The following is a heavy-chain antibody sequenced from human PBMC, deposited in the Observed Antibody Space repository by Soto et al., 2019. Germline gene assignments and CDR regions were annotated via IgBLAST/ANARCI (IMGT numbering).Heavy chain of an antibody. D-gene: IGHD2-2*01. V-gene: IGHV4-30-4*01. CDR3: ARFVRSCSATTCSTRADV. CDR1: GGSVTSDEDY. CDR2: ISNSGST. Sequence: SETLSLTCTVSGGSVTSDEDYWSWIRQSPGKGLEWIGYISNSGSTGYNPSLKTRLSMSVDRSKNQFTLRLTSVTAADTAVYHCARFVRSCSATTCSTRADVWGQGITVTVSS. J-gene: IGHJ6*02.